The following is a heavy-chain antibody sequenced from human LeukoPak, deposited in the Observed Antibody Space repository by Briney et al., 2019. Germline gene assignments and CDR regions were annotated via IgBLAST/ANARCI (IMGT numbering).Heavy chain of an antibody. CDR3: AIERYSSSWYGFFDY. CDR2: INHSGST. D-gene: IGHD6-13*01. CDR1: GGSFSGYY. Sequence: PSETLSLTCAVYGGSFSGYYWSWIRQPPGKGLEWIGEINHSGSTNYNPSLKSRVTISVDTSKNQFSLKLSSVTAADTAVYYCAIERYSSSWYGFFDYWGQGTLVTVSS. J-gene: IGHJ4*02. V-gene: IGHV4-34*01.